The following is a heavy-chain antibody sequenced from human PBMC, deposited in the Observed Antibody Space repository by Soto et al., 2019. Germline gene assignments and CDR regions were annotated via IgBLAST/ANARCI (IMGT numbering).Heavy chain of an antibody. D-gene: IGHD1-26*01. CDR3: AAVGRHRGSYSYYYYGMDV. CDR2: IVVGSGNT. J-gene: IGHJ6*02. CDR1: GFTFTSSA. Sequence: SVKVSCKASGFTFTSSAVQWVRQARGQCLEWIGWIVVGSGNTNYAQKFQERVTITRDMSTSTAYMELSSLRSEDTAVYYCAAVGRHRGSYSYYYYGMDVWGQGTTVTVSS. V-gene: IGHV1-58*01.